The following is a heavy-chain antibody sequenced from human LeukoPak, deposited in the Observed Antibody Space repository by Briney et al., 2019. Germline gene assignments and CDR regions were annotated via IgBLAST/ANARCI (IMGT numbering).Heavy chain of an antibody. CDR1: GFTVSSNY. CDR3: ARKDGNYYYYGMDV. V-gene: IGHV3-66*01. J-gene: IGHJ6*02. Sequence: GGSLRLSCAASGFTVSSNYMSWVRQAPGKGLEWVSVIYSGGSTYYADSVKGRFTISRDNSKNTLYLQMNSLRAEDTAVYYCARKDGNYYYYGMDVWGQGTTVTVSS. CDR2: IYSGGST.